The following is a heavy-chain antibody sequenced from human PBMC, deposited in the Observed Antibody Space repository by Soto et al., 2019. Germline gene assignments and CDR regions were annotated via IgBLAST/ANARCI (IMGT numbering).Heavy chain of an antibody. V-gene: IGHV4-59*03. J-gene: IGHJ5*02. CDR3: TGRLATAGWFDP. CDR1: GGSISSYF. Sequence: SETLSLTCTVSGGSISSYFWTWIRQPPGKGLEWIGNLYYSGSPNYNPSLKSRLTISMDTSKSQFSLTLTSATAADTAVYYCTGRLATAGWFDPWSQGTLVTVSS. D-gene: IGHD6-13*01. CDR2: LYYSGSP.